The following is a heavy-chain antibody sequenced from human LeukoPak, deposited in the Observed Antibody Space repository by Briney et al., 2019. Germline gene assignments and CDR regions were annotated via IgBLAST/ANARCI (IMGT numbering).Heavy chain of an antibody. D-gene: IGHD3-22*01. Sequence: ASVKVSCKASGYTFTGYYMHWVRQATGQGLEWMGWMNPNSGNTGYAQKFQGRVTMTRNTSISTAYMELSSLRSEDTAVYYCARGLGYYDSSGYYPDYWGQGTLLTVSS. CDR2: MNPNSGNT. J-gene: IGHJ4*02. CDR1: GYTFTGYY. CDR3: ARGLGYYDSSGYYPDY. V-gene: IGHV1-8*02.